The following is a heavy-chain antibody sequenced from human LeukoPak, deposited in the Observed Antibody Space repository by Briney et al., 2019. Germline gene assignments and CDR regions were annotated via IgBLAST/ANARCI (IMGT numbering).Heavy chain of an antibody. CDR2: ISAYNGNT. V-gene: IGHV1-18*01. J-gene: IGHJ6*02. D-gene: IGHD2-2*01. CDR1: GGTFSSYA. Sequence: ASVKVSCKASGGTFSSYAISWVRQAPGQGLEWMGWISAYNGNTNYAQKLQGRVTMTTDTSTSTAYMELRSLRSDDTAVYYCARDSRVVPAAMDGYYYYGMDVWGQGTTVTVSS. CDR3: ARDSRVVPAAMDGYYYYGMDV.